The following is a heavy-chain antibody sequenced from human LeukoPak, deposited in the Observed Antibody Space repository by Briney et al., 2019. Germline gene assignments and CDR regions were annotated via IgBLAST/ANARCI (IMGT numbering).Heavy chain of an antibody. CDR3: AKDPQFTRSWYGFDY. Sequence: GGSLRLSCAASGFTFSSYAMSWVRQAPGKGLEWVSAISGSGGSTYYADSVKGRFTISRDNSKNTLHLQMNSLRAEDTAVYYCAKDPQFTRSWYGFDYWGQGTLVTVSS. D-gene: IGHD6-13*01. V-gene: IGHV3-23*01. CDR1: GFTFSSYA. CDR2: ISGSGGST. J-gene: IGHJ4*02.